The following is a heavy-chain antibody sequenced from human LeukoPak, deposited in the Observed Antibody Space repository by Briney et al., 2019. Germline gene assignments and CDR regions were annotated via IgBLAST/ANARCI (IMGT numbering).Heavy chain of an antibody. V-gene: IGHV1-69*05. Sequence: GASVKVSCKASGGTFSSYAISWVRQAPGQGLEWMGRIIPIFGTANYAQKFQGRVTITTDESTSIAYMELSSLRSEDTAVYYCARGSLVSSSWFFDYWGQGTLVTVSS. D-gene: IGHD6-13*01. CDR1: GGTFSSYA. J-gene: IGHJ4*02. CDR3: ARGSLVSSSWFFDY. CDR2: IIPIFGTA.